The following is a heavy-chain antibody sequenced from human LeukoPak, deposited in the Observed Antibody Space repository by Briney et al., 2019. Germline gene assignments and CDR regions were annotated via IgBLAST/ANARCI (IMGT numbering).Heavy chain of an antibody. CDR2: MNPNSGNT. V-gene: IGHV1-8*01. D-gene: IGHD1-1*01. Sequence: ASVKVSCKASGYTFTSYDINWVRQATGQGLEWMGWMNPNSGNTGYAQKFQGRVTITRNTSISTAYMELSRLRSDDTAVYYCARALWNDNMYYFDYWGQGTLVTVSS. CDR3: ARALWNDNMYYFDY. CDR1: GYTFTSYD. J-gene: IGHJ4*02.